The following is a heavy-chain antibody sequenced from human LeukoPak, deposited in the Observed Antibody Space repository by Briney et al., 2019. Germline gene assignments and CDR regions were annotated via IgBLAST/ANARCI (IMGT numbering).Heavy chain of an antibody. CDR1: EYAFTNYA. CDR2: INAGNGNT. Sequence: GASVKVSCKASEYAFTNYAIHWVRQAPGQRLEGMGWINAGNGNTKYSQEFQGRVTITRDTSASTAYMELSSLRSEDMAVYYCARDRAPKTVTSEVDAFDIWGQGTMVTVSS. D-gene: IGHD4-17*01. CDR3: ARDRAPKTVTSEVDAFDI. V-gene: IGHV1-3*03. J-gene: IGHJ3*02.